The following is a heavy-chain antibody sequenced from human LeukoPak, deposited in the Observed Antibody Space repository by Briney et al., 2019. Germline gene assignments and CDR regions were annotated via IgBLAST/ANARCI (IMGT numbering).Heavy chain of an antibody. J-gene: IGHJ4*02. CDR3: ARDQGDGYNFPFDY. Sequence: ASVKVSCKASGGTFSSYAISWVRQAPGQGLEWMGSIIPILGIANYAQKFQGRVTITADKSTSTAYMELSSLRSEDTAVYYCARDQGDGYNFPFDYWGQGTLVTVSS. D-gene: IGHD5-24*01. CDR1: GGTFSSYA. CDR2: IIPILGIA. V-gene: IGHV1-69*04.